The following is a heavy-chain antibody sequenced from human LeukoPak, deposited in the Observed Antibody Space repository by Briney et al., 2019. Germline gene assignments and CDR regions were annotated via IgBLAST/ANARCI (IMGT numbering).Heavy chain of an antibody. D-gene: IGHD3-16*02. CDR1: GFTFSSYW. CDR3: ARAHHRRVYDYVWGSYPY. CDR2: IKQDGSEK. J-gene: IGHJ4*02. Sequence: GGSLRLSCAASGFTFSSYWMSWVRQAPGKGLEWVANIKQDGSEKYYVDSVKGRFTISRDNAKNSLYLQMNSLRAEDTAVYYCARAHHRRVYDYVWGSYPYWGQGTLVTVSS. V-gene: IGHV3-7*01.